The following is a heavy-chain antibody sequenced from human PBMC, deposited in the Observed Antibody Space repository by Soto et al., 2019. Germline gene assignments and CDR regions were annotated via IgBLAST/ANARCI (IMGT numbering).Heavy chain of an antibody. CDR3: TTDRPFTGGGVITT. CDR1: GLTFRNVW. CDR2: IKSKVDGGTT. Sequence: GVSLRLSCAASGLTFRNVWMTWVRQAPGKGLEWVGRIKSKVDGGTTDYAASVNGRYTISRDDSKSTLYLQMNSLKTEDTAVYYCTTDRPFTGGGVITTWGQGTMVTVSS. J-gene: IGHJ3*01. V-gene: IGHV3-15*01. D-gene: IGHD3-10*01.